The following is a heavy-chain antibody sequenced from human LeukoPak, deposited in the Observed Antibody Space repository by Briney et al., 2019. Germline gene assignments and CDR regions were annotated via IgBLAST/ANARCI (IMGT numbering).Heavy chain of an antibody. CDR2: IYTSGST. Sequence: SETLSLTCTVSGGSISSGSYYWSWLRQPAGKGLEWIGRIYTSGSTNYNPSLKSRVTISVDTSKNQFSLKLSSVTAADTAVYYCARGLFEYSSSSAYWGQGTLVTVSS. V-gene: IGHV4-61*02. CDR1: GGSISSGSYY. D-gene: IGHD6-6*01. J-gene: IGHJ4*02. CDR3: ARGLFEYSSSSAY.